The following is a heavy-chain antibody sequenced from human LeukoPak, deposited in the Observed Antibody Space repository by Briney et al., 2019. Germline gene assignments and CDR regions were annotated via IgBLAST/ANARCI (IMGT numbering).Heavy chain of an antibody. CDR3: ARGYCSSTSCSFDY. Sequence: PGGSLGLSCAASGFTFGSYWMHWVRQAPGKGLVWVSRINSDGSSTSYADSVKGRFTISRDNAKNTLYLQMNSLRAEDTAVYYCARGYCSSTSCSFDYWGQGTLVTVSS. D-gene: IGHD2-2*01. CDR1: GFTFGSYW. CDR2: INSDGSST. V-gene: IGHV3-74*01. J-gene: IGHJ4*02.